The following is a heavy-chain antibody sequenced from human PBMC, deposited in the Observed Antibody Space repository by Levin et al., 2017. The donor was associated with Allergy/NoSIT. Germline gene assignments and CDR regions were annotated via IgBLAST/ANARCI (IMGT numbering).Heavy chain of an antibody. CDR2: ISWNSGGI. CDR1: GYSLGDYA. D-gene: IGHD6-13*01. CDR3: VKGSAAAGDLFDY. Sequence: SLKISCAASGYSLGDYAMHWVRQAPGKGLEWVSSISWNSGGIGYADSVKGRFTISRDNAKNSLYLQMNSLRAEETALYYCVKGSAAAGDLFDYWGQGTLVTVSS. V-gene: IGHV3-9*01. J-gene: IGHJ4*02.